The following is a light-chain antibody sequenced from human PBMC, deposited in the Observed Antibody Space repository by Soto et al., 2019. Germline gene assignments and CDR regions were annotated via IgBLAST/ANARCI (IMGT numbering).Light chain of an antibody. V-gene: IGLV1-36*01. Sequence: QSVLTQPPSVSEAPRQRVTISCSGSSSNIGNNAVNWYQQLPGKAPKLLIYYDDLLPSGVSDRFSGSKSGTSASLAISGLQSEDEADYYWAAWDDSLNGVVFGGGTKLTVL. J-gene: IGLJ2*01. CDR3: AAWDDSLNGVV. CDR2: YDD. CDR1: SSNIGNNA.